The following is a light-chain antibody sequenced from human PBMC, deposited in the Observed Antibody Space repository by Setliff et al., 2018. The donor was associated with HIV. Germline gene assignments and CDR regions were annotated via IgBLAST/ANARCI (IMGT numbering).Light chain of an antibody. Sequence: QSALTQPASVSGSPGQSITISCTGTSSDVGSYNLVSWYQQRPGKAPKLMIYEVSKRPSGVSNRFSGSKSGNTASLTISGLQAEDEADYYCCSYAGSSTYVFGTGTKGTVL. V-gene: IGLV2-23*02. CDR3: CSYAGSSTYV. J-gene: IGLJ1*01. CDR2: EVS. CDR1: SSDVGSYNL.